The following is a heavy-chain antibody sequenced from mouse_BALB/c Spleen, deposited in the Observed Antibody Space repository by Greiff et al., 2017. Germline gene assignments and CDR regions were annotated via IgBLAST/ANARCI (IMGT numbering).Heavy chain of an antibody. D-gene: IGHD1-1*01. Sequence: VQLKESGPGLVKPSQSLSLTCTVTGYSITSDYAWNWIRQFPGNKLEWMGYISYSGSTSYNPSLKSRISITRDTSKNQFFLQLNSVTTEDTATYYCARSALITTVVAEEDAMDYWGQGTSVTVSS. CDR1: GYSITSDYA. J-gene: IGHJ4*01. CDR3: ARSALITTVVAEEDAMDY. V-gene: IGHV3-2*02. CDR2: ISYSGST.